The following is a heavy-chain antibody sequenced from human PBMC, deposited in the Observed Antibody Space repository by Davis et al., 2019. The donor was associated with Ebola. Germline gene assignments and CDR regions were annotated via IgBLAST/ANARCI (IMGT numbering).Heavy chain of an antibody. D-gene: IGHD3-3*01. CDR3: ARDFWSGYRNYYYYYMDV. J-gene: IGHJ6*03. CDR1: GFTFSSYS. CDR2: ISSSSSYI. V-gene: IGHV3-21*01. Sequence: GESLKISCAASGFTFSSYSMNWVRQAPGKGLEWVSSISSSSSYIYYADSVKGRFTISRDNAKNSLYLQMNSLRAEDTAVYYCARDFWSGYRNYYYYYMDVWGKGTTVTVSS.